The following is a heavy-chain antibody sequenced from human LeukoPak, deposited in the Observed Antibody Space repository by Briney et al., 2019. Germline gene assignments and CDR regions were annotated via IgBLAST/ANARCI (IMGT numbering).Heavy chain of an antibody. D-gene: IGHD4-17*01. V-gene: IGHV1-69*13. Sequence: GASVKVSCKASGGTFSSYAISWVRQAPGHGLEWMGGIIPIFGTANYAQKFQGRVTITADESTSTAYMGLSSLRSEDTAVYYCARDYYGDYSVYFDLWGRGTLVTVSS. J-gene: IGHJ2*01. CDR2: IIPIFGTA. CDR1: GGTFSSYA. CDR3: ARDYYGDYSVYFDL.